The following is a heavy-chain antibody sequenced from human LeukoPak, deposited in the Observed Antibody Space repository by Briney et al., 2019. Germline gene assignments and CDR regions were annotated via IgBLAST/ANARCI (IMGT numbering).Heavy chain of an antibody. V-gene: IGHV4-61*02. J-gene: IGHJ6*03. CDR3: ARATRYYYHMDV. CDR2: IYPSGNT. Sequence: PSETLSLTCTVSGDSVSSSDTYWPWIRQPAGKGLEWIGRIYPSGNTNYIPSLKSRVTISLDPSKNQFSLNLTSVTAADTAVYYCARATRYYYHMDVWGKGTTVTVSS. CDR1: GDSVSSSDTY.